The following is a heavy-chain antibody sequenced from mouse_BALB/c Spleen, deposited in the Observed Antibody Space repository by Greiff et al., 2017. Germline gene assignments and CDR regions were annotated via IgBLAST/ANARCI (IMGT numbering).Heavy chain of an antibody. D-gene: IGHD2-4*01. Sequence: VQLKESGAELVKPGASVKLSCTASGFNIKDTYMHWVKQRPEQGLEWIGRIDPANGNTKYDPKLQGKATITADTSSNTAYLQLSSLTSEDTAVYYCARGLRRTGFAYWGQGTLVTVSA. CDR1: GFNIKDTY. J-gene: IGHJ3*01. CDR2: IDPANGNT. CDR3: ARGLRRTGFAY. V-gene: IGHV14-3*02.